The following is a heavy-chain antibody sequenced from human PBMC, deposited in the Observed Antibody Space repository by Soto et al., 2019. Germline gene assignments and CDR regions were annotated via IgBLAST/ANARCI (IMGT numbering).Heavy chain of an antibody. V-gene: IGHV3-9*01. CDR2: ISWNSGSI. CDR3: AKGTPPDFDY. J-gene: IGHJ4*02. CDR1: GFTFDDYA. Sequence: EVQLVESGGGLVQPGRSLRLSCAASGFTFDDYAMHWVRQAPGKGLEWVSGISWNSGSIGYADSVKGRFTISRDNAKNSLYLQMNSLRAEDTALYYCAKGTPPDFDYWGQGTLVTVSS.